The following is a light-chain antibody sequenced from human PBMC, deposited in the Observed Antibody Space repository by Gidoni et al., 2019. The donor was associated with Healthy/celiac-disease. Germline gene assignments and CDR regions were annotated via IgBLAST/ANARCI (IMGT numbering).Light chain of an antibody. J-gene: IGKJ2*01. V-gene: IGKV1-39*01. Sequence: DIQLTQSPSSLSASVGDRVTITCRESQSISSYLNWYQQKPGKAPKLLIYAASSLQSGVPSRFSGSGSGTEFTLTISSLQPEDFATYDCQQSYSTPRYTFGQGTKLEIK. CDR2: AAS. CDR3: QQSYSTPRYT. CDR1: QSISSY.